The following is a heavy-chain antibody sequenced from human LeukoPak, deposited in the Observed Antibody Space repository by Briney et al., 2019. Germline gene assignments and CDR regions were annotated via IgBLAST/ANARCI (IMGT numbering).Heavy chain of an antibody. CDR3: ARRYSSSWYYFDY. CDR1: GGSISSSGYY. V-gene: IGHV4-39*07. Sequence: SETLSLTCTVSGGSISSSGYYWGWIRQPPGKGLEWIGSIYSSGTTYYNPSHKSRVTISVHMSRNQFSLKLSSVTAADTAVYYCARRYSSSWYYFDYWGQGTLVTVSS. J-gene: IGHJ4*02. D-gene: IGHD6-13*01. CDR2: IYSSGTT.